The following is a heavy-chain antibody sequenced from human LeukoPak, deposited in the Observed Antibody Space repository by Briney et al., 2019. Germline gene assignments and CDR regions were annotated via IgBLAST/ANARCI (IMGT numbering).Heavy chain of an antibody. D-gene: IGHD6-19*01. J-gene: IGHJ4*02. V-gene: IGHV3-21*01. CDR3: ARESSGWFPFDY. CDR1: GFTFSSYI. Sequence: GGSLRPSCAASGFTFSSYIMNWVRQAPGKGLEWVSSISSSSSYIYYADSVKGRFTISRDNAKNSLYLQMNSLRAEDTAVYYRARESSGWFPFDYWGQGTLVTVSS. CDR2: ISSSSSYI.